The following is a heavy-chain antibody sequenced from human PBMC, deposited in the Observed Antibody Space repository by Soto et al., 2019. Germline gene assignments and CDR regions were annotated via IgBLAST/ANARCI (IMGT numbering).Heavy chain of an antibody. J-gene: IGHJ6*02. V-gene: IGHV1-69*01. CDR2: IIPIFGTE. D-gene: IGHD6-13*01. CDR1: GGTFSSYA. Sequence: QVQLVQSGAEVKKPGSSVRVSCKASGGTFSSYAISWVRQAPGQGLEWMGGIIPIFGTENYAQKFQGRVTITADESTSTAYMELSSLRSEDTAVYNCARDRIAGSKYYYGMDVWGQGTTVTVSS. CDR3: ARDRIAGSKYYYGMDV.